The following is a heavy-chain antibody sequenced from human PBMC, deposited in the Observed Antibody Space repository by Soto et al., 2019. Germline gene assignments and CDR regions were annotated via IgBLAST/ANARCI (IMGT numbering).Heavy chain of an antibody. CDR1: GFTVSSNY. J-gene: IGHJ6*04. CDR2: IQSGGRT. D-gene: IGHD2-15*01. CDR3: ARDYVHCSGGRYYGGPVDL. Sequence: EVQLVESGGGVVQPGGSLRLSCAASGFTVSSNYMTWVRQAPGKGLEWVSLIQSGGRTYYEGSVKGRLNISRDNSKNTLFLQINSLRVEDTAVYYCARDYVHCSGGRYYGGPVDLWGKWTAVTVSP. V-gene: IGHV3-66*01.